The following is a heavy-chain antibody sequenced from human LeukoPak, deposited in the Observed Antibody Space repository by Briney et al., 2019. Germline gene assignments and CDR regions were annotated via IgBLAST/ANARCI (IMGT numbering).Heavy chain of an antibody. CDR1: GGSFSGYF. V-gene: IGHV4-34*01. D-gene: IGHD6-6*01. CDR2: INHSGRT. Sequence: SETLSLTCAVYGGSFSGYFWSWIRQPPGKGLEWIGEINHSGRTNYNPSLKSRVTTSVDTSKNQFSLKLSSVTAADTAVYYCATGYSSSSEEPNWFDPWGQGTLVTVSP. J-gene: IGHJ5*02. CDR3: ATGYSSSSEEPNWFDP.